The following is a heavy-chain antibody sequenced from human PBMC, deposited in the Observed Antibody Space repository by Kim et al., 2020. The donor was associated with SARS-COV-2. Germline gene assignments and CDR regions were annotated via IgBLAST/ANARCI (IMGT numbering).Heavy chain of an antibody. J-gene: IGHJ6*02. D-gene: IGHD3-22*01. Sequence: GGSLRLSCAASGFTFSSYEMNWVRQAPGKGLEWVSYISSSGSTIYYADSVKGRFTISRDNAKNSLYLQMNSLRAEDTAVYYCARDAMIVVVLGGMDVWGQGTTVTVSS. CDR1: GFTFSSYE. CDR2: ISSSGSTI. CDR3: ARDAMIVVVLGGMDV. V-gene: IGHV3-48*03.